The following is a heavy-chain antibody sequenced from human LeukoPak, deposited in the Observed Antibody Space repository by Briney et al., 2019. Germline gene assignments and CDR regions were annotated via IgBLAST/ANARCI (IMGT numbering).Heavy chain of an antibody. CDR2: ISAYNGNT. V-gene: IGHV1-18*01. J-gene: IGHJ6*03. CDR3: ARDRYCSSTSCYMVPYYYYYYMDV. D-gene: IGHD2-2*02. CDR1: GYTFTSYG. Sequence: ASVKVSCKASGYTFTSYGISWVRQAPGQGLEWMGWISAYNGNTNYAQKLQGRVTMTTDTSTSTAYMELRSLRSDGTAVYYCARDRYCSSTSCYMVPYYYYYYMDVWGKGTTVTVSS.